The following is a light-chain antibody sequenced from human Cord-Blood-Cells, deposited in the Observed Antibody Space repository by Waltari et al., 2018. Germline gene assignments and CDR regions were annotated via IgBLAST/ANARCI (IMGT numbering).Light chain of an antibody. CDR2: DAS. CDR1: QDISNY. CDR3: QQYDNLPLLT. J-gene: IGKJ4*01. V-gene: IGKV1-33*01. Sequence: DIQMTQSPSSLSASVGDRVTITCQASQDISNYLNWYQQKPGKAPKLLIYDASNLETVVPSRFSGRGSGTDFTFTISSLQPEDISTYYCQQYDNLPLLTFGGGTKVEIK.